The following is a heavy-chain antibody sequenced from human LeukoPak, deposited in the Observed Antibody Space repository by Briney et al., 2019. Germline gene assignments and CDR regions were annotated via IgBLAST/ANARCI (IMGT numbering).Heavy chain of an antibody. D-gene: IGHD2-2*01. J-gene: IGHJ4*02. CDR3: ASIVVVPAATDY. CDR2: IYYSGST. Sequence: PSETLSLTCTVSGGSISSSSYYTGWIRQPPGKGLEWIGSIYYSGSTYYNPSLKSRVTISVDTSKNQFSLKLSSVTAADTAVYYCASIVVVPAATDYWGQGTLVTVSS. V-gene: IGHV4-39*01. CDR1: GGSISSSSYY.